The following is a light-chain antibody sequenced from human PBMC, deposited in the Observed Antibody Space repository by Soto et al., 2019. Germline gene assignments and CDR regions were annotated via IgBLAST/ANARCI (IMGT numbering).Light chain of an antibody. CDR1: SSDVGSYNL. J-gene: IGLJ2*01. CDR3: CSYAGSSTVV. CDR2: EVS. V-gene: IGLV2-23*02. Sequence: SALTQPASVSGSPGQSLTISCTGTSSDVGSYNLVSWYQQHPGKAPKLMIYEVSKRPSGVSNRFSGSKSGNTASLTVSGLHAEDEADYYCCSYAGSSTVVFGGGTKLTVL.